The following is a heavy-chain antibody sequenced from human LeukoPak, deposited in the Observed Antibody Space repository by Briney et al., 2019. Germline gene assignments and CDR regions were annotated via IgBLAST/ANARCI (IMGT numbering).Heavy chain of an antibody. CDR1: GYTFTSYG. Sequence: ASVKVSCKASGYTFTSYGISWVRQAPGQGLEWMGWISTYKGNTNYAQKLQGRVTMTTDTSTSTVYMELRSLRSDDTAVYYCARVTALYYYMDVWGKGTTVTVSS. CDR3: ARVTALYYYMDV. J-gene: IGHJ6*03. V-gene: IGHV1-18*01. CDR2: ISTYKGNT.